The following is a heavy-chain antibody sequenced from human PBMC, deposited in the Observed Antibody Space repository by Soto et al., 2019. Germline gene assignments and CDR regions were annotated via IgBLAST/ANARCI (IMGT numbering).Heavy chain of an antibody. CDR1: GDSISSVFSY. CDR3: ERCGYSYGPHYYFDY. Sequence: SETLSLTCTVSGDSISSVFSYWSWIRQTPGKGLEWIGYLSHSGNTNYNPSLKSRVSISVDMSKNQVSLRLTSVTAADTAVYYCERCGYSYGPHYYFDYWGEGTLVTAPQ. V-gene: IGHV4-61*01. J-gene: IGHJ4*02. D-gene: IGHD5-18*01. CDR2: LSHSGNT.